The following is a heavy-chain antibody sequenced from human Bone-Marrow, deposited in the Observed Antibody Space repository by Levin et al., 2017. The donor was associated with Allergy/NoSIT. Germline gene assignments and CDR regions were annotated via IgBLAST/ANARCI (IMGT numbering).Heavy chain of an antibody. J-gene: IGHJ3*01. CDR3: ARRRGDTTTGGTFNV. CDR1: GFSLSTSGVG. D-gene: IGHD5-18*01. V-gene: IGHV2-5*02. Sequence: SGPTLVKPTQTLTLTCSFSGFSLSTSGVGVGWIRQPPGKALEWLAIIYWDDLKRYSPSLKSRLTITKDTSKNQVVLTVTNMDPVDTATYYCARRRGDTTTGGTFNVWGQGTMVTVSS. CDR2: IYWDDLK.